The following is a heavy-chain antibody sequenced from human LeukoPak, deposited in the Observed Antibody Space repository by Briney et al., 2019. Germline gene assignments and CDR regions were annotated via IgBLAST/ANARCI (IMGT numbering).Heavy chain of an antibody. CDR2: IYYNGNT. V-gene: IGHV4-59*03. CDR1: GGSIIGSY. J-gene: IGHJ3*02. D-gene: IGHD6-19*01. Sequence: SETLSLTCTVSGGSIIGSYWSWIRQSPGKGLEWIGYIYYNGNTDYNPSLRSRLTMSVDTSKNQFSLKLTSVTAADTALYYCAKGGWSLDIWGQGTMVTVSS. CDR3: AKGGWSLDI.